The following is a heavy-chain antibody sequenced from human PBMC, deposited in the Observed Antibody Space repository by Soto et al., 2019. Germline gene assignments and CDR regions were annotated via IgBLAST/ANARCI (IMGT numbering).Heavy chain of an antibody. CDR1: GFTFSSYG. D-gene: IGHD6-13*01. J-gene: IGHJ6*02. CDR2: ISYDGSNK. CDR3: AKDLAAAGYYGMDV. Sequence: PGGSLRLSCAASGFTFSSYGMHWVRQAPGKGLEWVAVISYDGSNKYYADSVKGRFTISRDNSKNTLYLQMNSLRAEDTAVYYCAKDLAAAGYYGMDVWGQGTTVTVSS. V-gene: IGHV3-30*18.